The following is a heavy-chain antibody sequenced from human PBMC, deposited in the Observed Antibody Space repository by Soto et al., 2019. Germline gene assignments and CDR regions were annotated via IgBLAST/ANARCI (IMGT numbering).Heavy chain of an antibody. CDR3: ARALSGGLWSSYYYYYGMDV. V-gene: IGHV4-34*01. D-gene: IGHD2-21*01. CDR1: CGSFSGYY. CDR2: INHSGST. Sequence: SETLSLACAFYCGSFSGYYWSWIRQPPGKGLEWIGEINHSGSTNYNPSLKSRVTISVDTSKNQFSLKLSSVTAADTAVYYCARALSGGLWSSYYYYYGMDVWGQGTTVTVSS. J-gene: IGHJ6*02.